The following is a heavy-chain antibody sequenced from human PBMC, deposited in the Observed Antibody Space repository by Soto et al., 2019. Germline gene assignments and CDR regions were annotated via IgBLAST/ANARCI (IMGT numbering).Heavy chain of an antibody. CDR1: GGSISSYY. CDR2: IYYSGST. D-gene: IGHD3-3*01. V-gene: IGHV4-59*01. Sequence: QVQLQESGPGLVKPSETLSLTCTVSGGSISSYYWSWIRQPPGKGLEWMGYIYYSGSTNYNPTPRSRVTIPVDSSKNQCSLKLSSVTAADTAVYYCARDWSAYDAFDIWGQGTMVTVSS. J-gene: IGHJ3*02. CDR3: ARDWSAYDAFDI.